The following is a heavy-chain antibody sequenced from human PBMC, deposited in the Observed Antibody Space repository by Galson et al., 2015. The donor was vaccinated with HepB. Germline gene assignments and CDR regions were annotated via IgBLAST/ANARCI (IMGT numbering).Heavy chain of an antibody. CDR2: IMPSFGVP. CDR1: GDTLRSYT. CDR3: ARDDPYCSGASCYFGY. Sequence: SVKVSCKASGDTLRSYTLTWVRQAPGQGLEWMGGIMPSFGVPSYAPRFQGRVTITADKSTNTAYMELSGLTSEDTAVYYCARDDPYCSGASCYFGYWGQGTLVTVSS. D-gene: IGHD2-15*01. J-gene: IGHJ4*02. V-gene: IGHV1-69*10.